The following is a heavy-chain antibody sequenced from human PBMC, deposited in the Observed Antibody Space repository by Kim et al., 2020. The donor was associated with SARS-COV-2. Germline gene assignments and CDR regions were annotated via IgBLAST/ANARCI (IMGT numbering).Heavy chain of an antibody. J-gene: IGHJ3*01. CDR2: IRFGSSNK. D-gene: IGHD3-16*02. CDR1: GFNFSDYN. V-gene: IGHV3-21*01. CDR3: ARAQSFCSGWGAYHAFD. Sequence: GGSLRLSCAASGFNFSDYNMNWLRQAPGKGPEWVSSIRFGSSNKYYADSVRGRFTISRDNAKSTVFLQMTSLRAEDTAVYYCARAQSFCSGWGAYHAFD.